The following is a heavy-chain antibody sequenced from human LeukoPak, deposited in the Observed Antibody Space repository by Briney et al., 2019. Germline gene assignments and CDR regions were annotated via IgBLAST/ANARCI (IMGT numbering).Heavy chain of an antibody. CDR1: GYTFTSYG. V-gene: IGHV1-18*01. Sequence: ASVKVSCKSCGYTFTSYGISWVGQAPGQGLEGMGWISAYNGNTNYAQKPQGRVTMTTDTSTSTDHVVPGAQRSDATAVYYCARVKRYSSGWYFGYWGQGTLVTVSS. CDR3: ARVKRYSSGWYFGY. D-gene: IGHD6-19*01. J-gene: IGHJ4*02. CDR2: ISAYNGNT.